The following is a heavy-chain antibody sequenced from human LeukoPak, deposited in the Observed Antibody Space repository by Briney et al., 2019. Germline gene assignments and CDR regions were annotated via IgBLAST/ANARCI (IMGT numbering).Heavy chain of an antibody. Sequence: GGSLRLSCGGSGFTFNSYSMNWVRQAPGKGLEWVACIIGSGSEMFYADSLKGRFTIYRDNSKNSLYLQMNSLRVEDTAVYYCAKVQSDIVGAMFFSFDVWGQRTMVSVSS. CDR2: IIGSGSEM. CDR1: GFTFNSYS. J-gene: IGHJ3*01. V-gene: IGHV3-21*06. D-gene: IGHD1-26*01. CDR3: AKVQSDIVGAMFFSFDV.